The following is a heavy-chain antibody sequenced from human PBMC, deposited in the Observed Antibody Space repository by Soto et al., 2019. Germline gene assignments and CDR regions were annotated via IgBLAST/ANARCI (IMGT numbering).Heavy chain of an antibody. CDR3: ARLTIFGAWYFYYGMDV. CDR1: GGSFSGYY. J-gene: IGHJ6*02. Sequence: QVQLQQWGAGLLKPSETLSLTCAVYGGSFSGYYWSWIRQPPGKGLEWIGEINHSGSTNYNPSLKSRVTISVDTSKNQFSLKLSSVTAADTAVYYCARLTIFGAWYFYYGMDVWGQGTTVTVSS. D-gene: IGHD3-3*01. V-gene: IGHV4-34*01. CDR2: INHSGST.